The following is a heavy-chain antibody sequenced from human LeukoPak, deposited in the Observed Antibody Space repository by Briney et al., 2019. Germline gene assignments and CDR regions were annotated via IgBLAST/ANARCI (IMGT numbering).Heavy chain of an antibody. CDR1: GFTFNTYW. CDR3: ARDGILTHFDY. Sequence: GGSLRLSCAASGFTFNTYWMHWVRQAPGKGLVWVSHINSDGSFTSYADSVKGRFTISRDNAKNTLYLQMNSLRAEDTAVYYCARDGILTHFDYWGQGTLVTVSS. CDR2: INSDGSFT. V-gene: IGHV3-74*01. J-gene: IGHJ4*02. D-gene: IGHD2-15*01.